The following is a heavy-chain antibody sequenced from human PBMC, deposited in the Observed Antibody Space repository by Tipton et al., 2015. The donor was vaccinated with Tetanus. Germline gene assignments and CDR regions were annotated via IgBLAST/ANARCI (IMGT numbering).Heavy chain of an antibody. Sequence: TLSLTCTVSGGSVNDGRFYWTWIRQPPGKALEWVAHIYYSGSATYNPSVASRATVSTDMSKNQFSLRLTSATAADTAVYYCARDRITGPTGRYYAMDVWGQGTTVTVSS. V-gene: IGHV4-61*01. D-gene: IGHD1-7*01. J-gene: IGHJ6*01. CDR3: ARDRITGPTGRYYAMDV. CDR1: GGSVNDGRFY. CDR2: IYYSGSA.